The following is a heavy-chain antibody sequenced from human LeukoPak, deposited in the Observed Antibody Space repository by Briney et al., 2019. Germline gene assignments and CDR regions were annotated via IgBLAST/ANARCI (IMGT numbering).Heavy chain of an antibody. V-gene: IGHV4-4*02. Sequence: PSGTLSLICVVSGGSISTNSWWSWVRQPLGKGLEWIGETSHSGHTNYNPSLRSRVTISVDKSKNQFSLKLNSVTAADTAVYYCVNNGGVYLSDYWGQGTLVTVSS. CDR1: GGSISTNSW. CDR2: TSHSGHT. CDR3: VNNGGVYLSDY. J-gene: IGHJ4*02. D-gene: IGHD2-8*02.